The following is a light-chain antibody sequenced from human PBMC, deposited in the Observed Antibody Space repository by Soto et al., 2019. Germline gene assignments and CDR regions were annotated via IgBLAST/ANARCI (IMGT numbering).Light chain of an antibody. CDR2: GAS. J-gene: IGKJ2*01. CDR1: QRVSNN. V-gene: IGKV3-15*01. CDR3: QHFTNWPPT. Sequence: EIVMTQSPATLSVSPGERVTLSCRASQRVSNNLAWYQQKPGQAPRLLISGASTRATGIPARFSGSGSGTEFALTISSLQSEDFAVYYCQHFTNWPPTFGQGTKLEIK.